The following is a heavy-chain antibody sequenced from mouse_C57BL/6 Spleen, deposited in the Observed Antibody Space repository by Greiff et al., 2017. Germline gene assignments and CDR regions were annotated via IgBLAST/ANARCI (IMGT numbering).Heavy chain of an antibody. Sequence: EVKLMESGPGLVKPSQSLSLTCSVTGYSITSGYYWNWIRQFPGNKLEWMGYISYDGSNNYNPSLKNRISITRDTSKNQFFLKLNSVTTEDTATYYCARDYDYPWFAYWGQGTLVTVSA. CDR1: GYSITSGYY. CDR3: ARDYDYPWFAY. V-gene: IGHV3-6*01. J-gene: IGHJ3*01. CDR2: ISYDGSN. D-gene: IGHD2-4*01.